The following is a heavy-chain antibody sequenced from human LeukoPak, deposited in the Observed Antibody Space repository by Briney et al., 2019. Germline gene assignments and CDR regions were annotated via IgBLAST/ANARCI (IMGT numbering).Heavy chain of an antibody. V-gene: IGHV4-59*12. J-gene: IGHJ6*03. CDR1: GGSITGYY. D-gene: IGHD1-26*01. Sequence: SETLSLSCAASGGSITGYYLSWIRQPPGKGLEWVWHIYYSGSTTYNPSLKSRVTISVDTSKNQFSLKLSSVTAADTAVYYCARQFFQGSRYYYYYYYMDVWGKGTTVTISS. CDR2: IYYSGST. CDR3: ARQFFQGSRYYYYYYYMDV.